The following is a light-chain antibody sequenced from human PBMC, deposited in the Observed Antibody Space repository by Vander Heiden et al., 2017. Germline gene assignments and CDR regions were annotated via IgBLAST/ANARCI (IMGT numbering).Light chain of an antibody. CDR1: QGISSY. J-gene: IGKJ3*01. CDR3: QQYYSYPLT. Sequence: AIRITQSPSSLSASTGDRVTITCRASQGISSYSAWYQQKPGKAPKLLIYAASTLQSGVPSRFSGSGSGTDFTLTISCLQSEDFATYYCQQYYSYPLTFGPGTKVDIK. CDR2: AAS. V-gene: IGKV1-8*01.